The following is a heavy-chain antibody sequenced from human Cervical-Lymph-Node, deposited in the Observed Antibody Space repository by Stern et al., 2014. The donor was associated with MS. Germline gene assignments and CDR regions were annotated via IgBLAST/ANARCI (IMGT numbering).Heavy chain of an antibody. CDR1: GASISSRGHY. CDR3: GRLHFDDRPY. D-gene: IGHD3-3*01. CDR2: ICCGGST. J-gene: IGHJ4*02. V-gene: IGHV4-39*01. Sequence: QVQLVESGPGLVKPSETLSLTCIVSGASISSRGHYWAWIRQPPGKGLEWIGSICCGGSTYYHPSLKSRVTIAEDTSNNRFPLKLSSVTAADTAQYYCGRLHFDDRPYWGQGFVVSVSS.